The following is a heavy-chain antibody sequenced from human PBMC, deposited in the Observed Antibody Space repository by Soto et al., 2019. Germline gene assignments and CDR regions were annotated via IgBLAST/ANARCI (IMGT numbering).Heavy chain of an antibody. Sequence: QVLLVESGGGVVQPGRSLRLSCAASGFSFTSYDINWVRQAPGKGLEWVAVTSIDGNTKYYADSVQGRFTVSRDNSKDTLYLEMTSLRPQDTAVYYCARNYGSALDYWGQGTPVTVSS. CDR1: GFSFTSYD. V-gene: IGHV3-30-3*01. CDR2: TSIDGNTK. D-gene: IGHD3-10*01. CDR3: ARNYGSALDY. J-gene: IGHJ4*02.